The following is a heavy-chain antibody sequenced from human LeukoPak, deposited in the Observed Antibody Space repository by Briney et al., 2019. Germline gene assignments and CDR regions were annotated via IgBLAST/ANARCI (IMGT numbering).Heavy chain of an antibody. D-gene: IGHD1-1*01. Sequence: ASVKVSCKASGYNFISYGFSWVRQAPGQGLDWMGWVSAYNGNTKYAQKFQDRVTTTTNTSTSTAYMELRSLRPDDTAVYYCATAVLRNDENHFDYWGQGTLVTVSS. CDR2: VSAYNGNT. J-gene: IGHJ4*02. CDR1: GYNFISYG. CDR3: ATAVLRNDENHFDY. V-gene: IGHV1-18*01.